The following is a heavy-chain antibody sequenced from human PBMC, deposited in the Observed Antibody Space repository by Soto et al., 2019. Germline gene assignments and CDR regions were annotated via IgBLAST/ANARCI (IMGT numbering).Heavy chain of an antibody. D-gene: IGHD7-27*01. V-gene: IGHV3-7*01. Sequence: PGGSLRLSCAASGFTFGLYWMGWVRQAPGKGREWVANLKRDGSEKYFLESVKGRFTISIDNAKNSFYLHMNNLTAEASAVYFCARMGLWGKFTDLWGQGTSVTVSS. CDR3: ARMGLWGKFTDL. CDR1: GFTFGLYW. J-gene: IGHJ4*01. CDR2: LKRDGSEK.